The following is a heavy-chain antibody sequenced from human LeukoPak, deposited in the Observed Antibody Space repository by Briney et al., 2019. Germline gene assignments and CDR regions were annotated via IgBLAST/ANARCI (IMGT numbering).Heavy chain of an antibody. V-gene: IGHV4-39*07. CDR3: VRILTATIDY. CDR2: IYYSGST. J-gene: IGHJ4*02. Sequence: SETLSLTRTVSGGSISSSSYYWGWIRQPPGKGLEWIESIYYSGSTYYNPSLKSRVTISVDTSKNQFSLRLSSVTAADTVVYYCVRILTATIDYWGQGTLVTVSS. D-gene: IGHD1-1*01. CDR1: GGSISSSSYY.